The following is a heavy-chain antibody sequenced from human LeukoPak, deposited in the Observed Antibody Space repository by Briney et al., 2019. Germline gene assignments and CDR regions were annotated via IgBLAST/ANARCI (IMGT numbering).Heavy chain of an antibody. CDR2: IYWDDDK. J-gene: IGHJ3*02. D-gene: IGHD3-3*01. CDR1: DFSISSGYYW. Sequence: TLSLTCTVCDFSISSGYYWGWIRQPPGKALELLALIYWDDDKRYSPSLKSRLTITKDTSKNQVVLTVTNMDPVDTATYYCAHRGQAVYDFWSGPVHAFDIWGQGTMVTVSS. CDR3: AHRGQAVYDFWSGPVHAFDI. V-gene: IGHV2-5*02.